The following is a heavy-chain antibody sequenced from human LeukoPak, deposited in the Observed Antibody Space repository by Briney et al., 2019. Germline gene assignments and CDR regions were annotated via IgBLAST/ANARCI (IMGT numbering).Heavy chain of an antibody. J-gene: IGHJ5*02. CDR3: ARDPQPQGKYSYGYGFQYNWFDP. Sequence: ASVKVSCKAPGYTFTSYYMHWVRQAPGQGLEWMGIINPSGGSTSYAQKFQGRVTITRDTSTSTVYMELSSLRSEDTAVYYCARDPQPQGKYSYGYGFQYNWFDPWGQGTLVTVSS. V-gene: IGHV1-46*01. CDR2: INPSGGST. D-gene: IGHD5-18*01. CDR1: GYTFTSYY.